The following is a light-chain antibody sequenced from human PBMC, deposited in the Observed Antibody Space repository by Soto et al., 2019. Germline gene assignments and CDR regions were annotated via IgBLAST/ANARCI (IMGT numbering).Light chain of an antibody. CDR1: KSIGNN. V-gene: IGKV1-39*01. J-gene: IGKJ2*01. Sequence: DIQMTQSQSPLSPSVGARATIISRESKSIGNNLNGYHQKPGKAPTLLILAASSLQNGVPSRFSGSGSGTDFTLTISSLQPEDFATYYCQQNYRTPYTFGQGTRLEIK. CDR2: AAS. CDR3: QQNYRTPYT.